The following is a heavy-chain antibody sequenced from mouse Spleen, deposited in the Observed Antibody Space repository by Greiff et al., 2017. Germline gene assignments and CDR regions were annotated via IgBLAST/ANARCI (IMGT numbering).Heavy chain of an antibody. D-gene: IGHD1-1*01. CDR1: GYSFTDYN. CDR2: INPNYGTT. Sequence: EVQLQQSGPELVKPGASVKISCKASGYSFTDYNMNWVKQSNGKSLEWIGVINPNYGTTSYNQKFKGKATLTVDQSSSTAYMQLNSLTSEDSAVYYWARRYYGSSYYYAMDYWGQGTSVTVSS. J-gene: IGHJ4*01. CDR3: ARRYYGSSYYYAMDY. V-gene: IGHV1-39*01.